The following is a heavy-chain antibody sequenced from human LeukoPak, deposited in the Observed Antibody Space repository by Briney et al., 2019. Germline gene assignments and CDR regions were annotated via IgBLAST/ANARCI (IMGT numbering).Heavy chain of an antibody. CDR2: ISSNGGST. V-gene: IGHV3-64*01. Sequence: GGSLRLSCAASGFTFSSYAMHWVRQAPGKGLEYVSAISSNGGSTYYANSVKGRFTISRDNSKNTLYLQMGSLRAEDMAVYYCASLGWPGYSGYGRPDYWGQGTLVTVSS. CDR3: ASLGWPGYSGYGRPDY. J-gene: IGHJ4*02. CDR1: GFTFSSYA. D-gene: IGHD5-12*01.